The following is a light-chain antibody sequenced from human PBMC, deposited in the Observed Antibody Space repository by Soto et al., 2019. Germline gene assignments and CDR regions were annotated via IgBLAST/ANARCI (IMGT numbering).Light chain of an antibody. V-gene: IGLV1-40*01. Sequence: QAVVTQPPSVSGAPGQKVTISCTRSSSNIGAAYDVHWYQHLPGTAPKLLIYGNNTRPSGVPDRFSGSKSGTSASLAITGLQAEDEADYYCQSYDSSLRGWVFGGGTKLTVL. CDR2: GNN. J-gene: IGLJ3*02. CDR1: SSNIGAAYD. CDR3: QSYDSSLRGWV.